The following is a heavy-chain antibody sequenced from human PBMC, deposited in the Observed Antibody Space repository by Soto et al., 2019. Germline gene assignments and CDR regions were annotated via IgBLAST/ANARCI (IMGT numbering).Heavy chain of an antibody. CDR2: ISGSGGST. Sequence: GGSLRLSCAASGFTFSSYAMSWVRQAPGKGLEWVSAISGSGGSTYYADSVKGRFTISRDNSKNTLYLQINSLRAEDTAVYYCAKLIAVADTIIDYWGQGTLVTVSS. CDR1: GFTFSSYA. CDR3: AKLIAVADTIIDY. V-gene: IGHV3-23*01. J-gene: IGHJ4*02. D-gene: IGHD6-19*01.